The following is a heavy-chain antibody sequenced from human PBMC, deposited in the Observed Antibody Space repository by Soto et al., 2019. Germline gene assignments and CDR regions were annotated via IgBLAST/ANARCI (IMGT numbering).Heavy chain of an antibody. Sequence: QVQLVESGGGGVQPGRSLRLSCEASGFTFGRYGMHWVRQAPGKGLEWVAVISFDGSREYCIDSVKDRFTISRDNSHNMLKVQTNSLRAEDTAVYYCVRENPLSAPEYFDILGRGTMVTVSS. V-gene: IGHV3-30*03. J-gene: IGHJ3*02. CDR2: ISFDGSRE. CDR3: VRENPLSAPEYFDI. CDR1: GFTFGRYG.